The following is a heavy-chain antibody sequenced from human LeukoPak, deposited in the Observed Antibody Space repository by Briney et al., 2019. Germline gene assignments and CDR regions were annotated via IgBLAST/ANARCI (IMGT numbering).Heavy chain of an antibody. V-gene: IGHV4-30-4*01. CDR2: IYYSGST. CDR1: GGSISSGDYY. CDR3: ARVTGGVFQFDP. Sequence: SETLSLTCTVSGGSISSGDYYWSWIRQPPGKGLEWIGYIYYSGSTYYNPSLKSRVTISVDTSKNQFSLKLSSVTAADTAVYYCARVTGGVFQFDPWGQGTLLTVFS. J-gene: IGHJ5*02. D-gene: IGHD3-10*01.